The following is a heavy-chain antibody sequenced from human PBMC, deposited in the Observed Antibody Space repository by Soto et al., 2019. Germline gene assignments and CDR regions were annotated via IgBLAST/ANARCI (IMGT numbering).Heavy chain of an antibody. J-gene: IGHJ6*02. CDR1: GFTFSSYA. V-gene: IGHV3-23*01. CDR2: ISGSGGST. D-gene: IGHD2-2*02. Sequence: PGGSLRLSCAASGFTFSSYAMSWVRQAPGKGLEWVSAISGSGGSTYYADSVKGRFTISRDNSKNTLYLQMNSLRAEDTAVYYCAKDSAKVVVPAAIVPYYYYYGMDVWGQGTTVTVSS. CDR3: AKDSAKVVVPAAIVPYYYYYGMDV.